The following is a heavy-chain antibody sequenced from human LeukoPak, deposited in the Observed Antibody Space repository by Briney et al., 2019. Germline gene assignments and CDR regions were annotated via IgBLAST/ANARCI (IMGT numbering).Heavy chain of an antibody. CDR3: ARGAELYYFDY. J-gene: IGHJ4*02. Sequence: SVKVSCXASGGAFSSYAISWVRQAPGQGLEWMGGIIPIFGTANYAQKFQGRVTITTDESTSTAYMELSSLRSEDTAVYYCARGAELYYFDYWGQGTLVTVSS. CDR2: IIPIFGTA. V-gene: IGHV1-69*05. CDR1: GGAFSSYA. D-gene: IGHD2-15*01.